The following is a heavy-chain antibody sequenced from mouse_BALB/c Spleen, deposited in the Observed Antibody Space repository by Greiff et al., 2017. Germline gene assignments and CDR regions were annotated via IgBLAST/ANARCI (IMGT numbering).Heavy chain of an antibody. D-gene: IGHD1-1*01. CDR3: ARPPLITTDWYFDV. CDR2: ISYDGSN. Sequence: DVQLQESGPGLVKPSQSLSLTCSVTGYSITSGYYWNWIRQFPGNKLEWMGYISYDGSNNYNPSLKNRISITRDTSKNQFFLKLNSVTTEDTATYYCARPPLITTDWYFDVWGAGTTVTVSS. V-gene: IGHV3-6*02. CDR1: GYSITSGYY. J-gene: IGHJ1*01.